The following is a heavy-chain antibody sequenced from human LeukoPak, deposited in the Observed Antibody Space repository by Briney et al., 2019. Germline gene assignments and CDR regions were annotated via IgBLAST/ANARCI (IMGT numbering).Heavy chain of an antibody. D-gene: IGHD3-22*01. J-gene: IGHJ4*02. V-gene: IGHV4-4*07. Sequence: SETLSLTCTVSGGSISSYYWSWIRQPAGKGLEWIGRISTRGNTDYNPSLKSRVTLSVDTSNNQFSLKLSSVTAADTAVYYCASDSFYDSGGYFYYWGQGTLVTVSS. CDR2: ISTRGNT. CDR3: ASDSFYDSGGYFYY. CDR1: GGSISSYY.